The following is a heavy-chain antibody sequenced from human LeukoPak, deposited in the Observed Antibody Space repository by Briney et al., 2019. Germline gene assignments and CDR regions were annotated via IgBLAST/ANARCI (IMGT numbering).Heavy chain of an antibody. J-gene: IGHJ3*02. CDR3: ARHPVAGNGIDAFDI. Sequence: GASVKVSCKASGYTFTSYYMHWVRQAPGQGLEWMGIINPSGGSTSYAQKFQGRVTMTRDTSTSTVYMELSSLRSEDTAVYYCARHPVAGNGIDAFDIWGQGTMVTVSS. D-gene: IGHD6-19*01. CDR2: INPSGGST. CDR1: GYTFTSYY. V-gene: IGHV1-46*01.